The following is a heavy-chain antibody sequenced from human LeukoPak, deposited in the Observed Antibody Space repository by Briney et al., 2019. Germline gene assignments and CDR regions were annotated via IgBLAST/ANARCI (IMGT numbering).Heavy chain of an antibody. J-gene: IGHJ5*02. CDR2: IYSGGST. CDR1: GFTVSSNY. V-gene: IGHV3-66*02. D-gene: IGHD3-10*01. CDR3: ARDLLGLWFGES. Sequence: GGSLRLSCAASGFTVSSNYMSRVRQAPGKGLEWVSVIYSGGSTYYADSVKGRFTISRDNSKNTLYLQMNSLRAEDTAVYYCARDLLGLWFGESWGQGTLVTVSS.